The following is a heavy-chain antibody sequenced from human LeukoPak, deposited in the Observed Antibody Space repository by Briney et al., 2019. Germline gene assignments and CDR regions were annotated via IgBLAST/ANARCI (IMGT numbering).Heavy chain of an antibody. CDR2: ISAYNGNT. Sequence: GASVKVSCKASGYTFTSYGISWVRQAPGQGLEWMGWISAYNGNTNYAQKLQGRVTMTTDTSTSTAYMELRSLRSDDTAVYCCARAVAASTRYYYGMDVWGQGTTVTVSS. J-gene: IGHJ6*02. D-gene: IGHD6-13*01. CDR3: ARAVAASTRYYYGMDV. V-gene: IGHV1-18*01. CDR1: GYTFTSYG.